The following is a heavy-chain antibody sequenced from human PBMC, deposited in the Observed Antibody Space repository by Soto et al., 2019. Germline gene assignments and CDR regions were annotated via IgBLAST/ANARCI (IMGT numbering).Heavy chain of an antibody. J-gene: IGHJ2*01. V-gene: IGHV3-9*01. Sequence: ESGGGLVQPGRSLRLSCAASGFTFDDYAMHWVRQAPGKGLEWVSGISWNSGSIGYADSVKGRFTISRDNAKNSLYLQMNSLRAEDTALYYCAKGYGDYGNWYFDLWGRGTLVTVSS. CDR1: GFTFDDYA. CDR3: AKGYGDYGNWYFDL. D-gene: IGHD4-17*01. CDR2: ISWNSGSI.